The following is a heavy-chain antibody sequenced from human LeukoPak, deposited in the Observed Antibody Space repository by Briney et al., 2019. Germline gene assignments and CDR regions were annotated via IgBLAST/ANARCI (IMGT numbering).Heavy chain of an antibody. CDR2: IYYSGST. V-gene: IGHV4-59*01. Sequence: SETLSLTCTVSGGPISSYYWSWIRQPPGKGLEWIGYIYYSGSTNYNPSLKSRVTISVDTSKNQFSLKLSSVTAADTAVYYCARGIFNYYDSSGYYDFYYYYYMDVWGKGTTVTVSS. CDR3: ARGIFNYYDSSGYYDFYYYYYMDV. D-gene: IGHD3-22*01. J-gene: IGHJ6*03. CDR1: GGPISSYY.